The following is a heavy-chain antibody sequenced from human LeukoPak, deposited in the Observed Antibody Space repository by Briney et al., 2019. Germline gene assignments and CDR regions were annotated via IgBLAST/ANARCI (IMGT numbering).Heavy chain of an antibody. CDR2: INTDASST. CDR1: GFTFSPYW. D-gene: IGHD2-15*01. J-gene: IGHJ3*02. Sequence: PGGALRLSCAASGFTFSPYWMHWVRQPPGKGLVWVSRINTDASSTNYAGSVKGRFTISREKAKNTLYLQMNSLRAEDTAVYYCARALPAFNIWGQGTMVTVSS. V-gene: IGHV3-74*01. CDR3: ARALPAFNI.